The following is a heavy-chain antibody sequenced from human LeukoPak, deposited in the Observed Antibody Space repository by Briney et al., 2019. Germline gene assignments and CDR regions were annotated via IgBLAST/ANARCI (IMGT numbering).Heavy chain of an antibody. CDR3: AKDRTTGTGRFDF. CDR1: GFTFSSYE. CDR2: ISSSGSTI. V-gene: IGHV3-48*03. J-gene: IGHJ4*02. Sequence: PGGSLRLSCAASGFTFSSYEMNWVRQAPGKGLEWVSYISSSGSTIYYADSVKGRFTISRDNSKNTLYLQMNSLRAEDTAVYYCAKDRTTGTGRFDFWGQGTLVTVSS. D-gene: IGHD1-1*01.